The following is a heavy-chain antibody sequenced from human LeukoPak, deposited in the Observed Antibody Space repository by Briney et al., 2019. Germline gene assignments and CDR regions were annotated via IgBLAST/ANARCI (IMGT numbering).Heavy chain of an antibody. CDR3: ARHWEERFDY. D-gene: IGHD1-1*01. CDR2: IYTSGST. Sequence: SETLSLTCTVSGGSISSYYWSWIRQPPGKGLEWIGYIYTSGSTNYNPSLKSRVTISVDTSKNQFSLKLSSVTAADTAVYYCARHWEERFDYWGQGTLVTVSS. V-gene: IGHV4-4*09. J-gene: IGHJ4*02. CDR1: GGSISSYY.